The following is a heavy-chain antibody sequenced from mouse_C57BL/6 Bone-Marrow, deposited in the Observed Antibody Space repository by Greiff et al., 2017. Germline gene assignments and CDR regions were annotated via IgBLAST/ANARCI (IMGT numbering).Heavy chain of an antibody. CDR1: GYSFTDYN. J-gene: IGHJ2*01. CDR2: INPNYGTT. Sequence: LVESGPELVKPGASVKISCKASGYSFTDYNMNWVKQSNGKSLEWIGVINPNYGTTSYNQKFKGKATLTVDQSSLTAYMQLNSLTSEDSAVYYCARRDYYGRYCDYWGQGTTLTVSS. V-gene: IGHV1-39*01. CDR3: ARRDYYGRYCDY. D-gene: IGHD1-1*01.